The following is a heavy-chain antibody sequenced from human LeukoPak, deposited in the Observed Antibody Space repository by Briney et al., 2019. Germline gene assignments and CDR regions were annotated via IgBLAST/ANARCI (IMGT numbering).Heavy chain of an antibody. Sequence: PGGSLRLSCAASGITVSNNHMNWVSQAPGKGPEWVSVIYSGGSTYYADSVKGRFTISRDNSKNTLYLQMNSLRVDDTAVYYCEWFGESFNGGMDVWGQGTTVTVSS. CDR2: IYSGGST. D-gene: IGHD3-10*01. J-gene: IGHJ6*02. V-gene: IGHV3-66*01. CDR3: EWFGESFNGGMDV. CDR1: GITVSNNH.